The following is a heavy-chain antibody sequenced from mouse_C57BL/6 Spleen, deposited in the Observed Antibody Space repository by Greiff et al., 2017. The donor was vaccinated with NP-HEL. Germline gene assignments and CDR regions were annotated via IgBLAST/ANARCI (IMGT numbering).Heavy chain of an antibody. CDR1: GYTFTSYW. V-gene: IGHV1-69*01. J-gene: IGHJ2*01. Sequence: QVQLKQPGAELVMPGASVKLSCKASGYTFTSYWMHWVKQRPGQGLEWIGEIDPSDSYTNYNQKFKGKSTLTVDKSSSTAYMQLSSLTSEDSAVYYCARIPNYYYGCEGNYWGQGTTLTVSS. D-gene: IGHD1-1*01. CDR2: IDPSDSYT. CDR3: ARIPNYYYGCEGNY.